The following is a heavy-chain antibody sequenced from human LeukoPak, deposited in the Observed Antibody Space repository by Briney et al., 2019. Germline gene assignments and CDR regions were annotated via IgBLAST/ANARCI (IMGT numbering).Heavy chain of an antibody. V-gene: IGHV1-8*01. CDR2: MNPNSGNT. D-gene: IGHD2-15*01. CDR1: GYTFTSYD. CDR3: ARVRYNRYCSGGSCYSYWFDP. J-gene: IGHJ5*02. Sequence: ASVKVSCKASGYTFTSYDFNWGRTATGQGLEWMGWMNPNSGNTGYAQTFQGRVTMTRNTSISTAYMELSSLRSEDTAVYYCARVRYNRYCSGGSCYSYWFDPWGQGTLVTVSS.